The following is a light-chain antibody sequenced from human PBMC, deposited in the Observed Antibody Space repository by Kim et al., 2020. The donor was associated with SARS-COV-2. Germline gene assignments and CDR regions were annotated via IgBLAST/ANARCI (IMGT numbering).Light chain of an antibody. V-gene: IGKV3-20*01. CDR1: QSVSSSY. Sequence: SPGESATLSGRASQSVSSSYLAWYQHKPGQAPRLLIYGASSRATGIPDRFSGSGSGTDFTLTISRLEPEDFAVYYCQQYGSSPRYTFGQGTKLEI. CDR2: GAS. J-gene: IGKJ2*01. CDR3: QQYGSSPRYT.